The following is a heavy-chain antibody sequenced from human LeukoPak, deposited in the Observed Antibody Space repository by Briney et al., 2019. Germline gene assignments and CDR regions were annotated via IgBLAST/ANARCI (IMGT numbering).Heavy chain of an antibody. V-gene: IGHV1-69*13. J-gene: IGHJ4*02. CDR2: IIPIFGTA. CDR1: GGTFSSYA. Sequence: GASVKVSCKASGGTFSSYAISWVRQAPGQGLERMGGIIPIFGTANYAQKFQGRVTITADESTSTAYMELSSLRSEDTAVYYCARGSPRYNWNACFDYWGQGTLVTVSS. D-gene: IGHD1-1*01. CDR3: ARGSPRYNWNACFDY.